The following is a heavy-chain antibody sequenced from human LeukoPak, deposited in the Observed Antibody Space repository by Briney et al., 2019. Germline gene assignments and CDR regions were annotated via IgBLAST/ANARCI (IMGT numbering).Heavy chain of an antibody. CDR1: EFTFSSYA. CDR3: AKPAMEYYDSGTYFDY. D-gene: IGHD3-10*01. V-gene: IGHV3-23*01. CDR2: ISGSGGST. J-gene: IGHJ4*02. Sequence: GGSLRLSCAASEFTFSSYAMSWVRQAPGKGLEWVSVISGSGGSTYNADSVKGRFTISRDNSKNTLYLQMNSLRAEDTAVYFCAKPAMEYYDSGTYFDYWGQGTLVTVSS.